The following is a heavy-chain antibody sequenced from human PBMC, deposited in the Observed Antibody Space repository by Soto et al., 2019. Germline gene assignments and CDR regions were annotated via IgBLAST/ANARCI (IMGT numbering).Heavy chain of an antibody. CDR1: GFTFSSYW. Sequence: GGSLRLSCAASGFTFSSYWMSWVRQAPGKGLEWVANIKQDGSEKYYVDSVKGRFTISRDNSKNTLYLQMYSLRAEDTAMYYCASYIGYLDRLRYWGQGTLVTVSS. CDR2: IKQDGSEK. J-gene: IGHJ4*02. CDR3: ASYIGYLDRLRY. D-gene: IGHD5-12*01. V-gene: IGHV3-7*01.